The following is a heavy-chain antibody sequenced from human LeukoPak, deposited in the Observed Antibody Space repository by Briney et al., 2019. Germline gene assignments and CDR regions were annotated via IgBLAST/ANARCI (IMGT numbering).Heavy chain of an antibody. Sequence: PSETLSLTCAVYGGSFSGYYWSWIRQPPGKGLEWIGEINHSGSTNYNPSLKSRVTISVDTSKNQFSLKLSSVTAADTALYYCTRGSYDVLTGYSTLGEYWGQGTLVTVSS. CDR3: TRGSYDVLTGYSTLGEY. CDR2: INHSGST. J-gene: IGHJ4*02. D-gene: IGHD3-9*01. CDR1: GGSFSGYY. V-gene: IGHV4-34*01.